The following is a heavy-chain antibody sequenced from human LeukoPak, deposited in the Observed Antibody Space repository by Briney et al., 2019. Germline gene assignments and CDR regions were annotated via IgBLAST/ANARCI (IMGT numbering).Heavy chain of an antibody. V-gene: IGHV4-30-4*01. CDR3: ARDRPYKLSGYGMDV. CDR1: GGSISSGDYY. J-gene: IGHJ6*02. D-gene: IGHD3-3*01. Sequence: PSETLSLTCTVSGGSISSGDYYWSWIRQPPGKGLEWIGYIYYSGSTYYNPSLKSRVTISVDTSKNQFSLKLSSVTAADTAVYYCARDRPYKLSGYGMDVWGQGTTVTVSS. CDR2: IYYSGST.